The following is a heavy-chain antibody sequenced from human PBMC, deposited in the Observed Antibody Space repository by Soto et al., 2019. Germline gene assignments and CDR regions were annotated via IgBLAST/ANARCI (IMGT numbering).Heavy chain of an antibody. D-gene: IGHD6-6*01. CDR1: GGSISSGGYS. CDR3: ARYIAARPFDY. CDR2: IYHSGST. Sequence: PSETLSLTCAVSGGSISSGGYSWSWIRQPPGKGLEWIGDIYHSGSTYYNPSLKSRVTISVDRSKNQFSLKLSSVTAADTAVYYCARYIAARPFDYWGQGTLVTVSS. J-gene: IGHJ4*02. V-gene: IGHV4-30-2*01.